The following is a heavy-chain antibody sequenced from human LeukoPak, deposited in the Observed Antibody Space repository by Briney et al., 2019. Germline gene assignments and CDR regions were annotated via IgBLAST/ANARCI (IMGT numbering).Heavy chain of an antibody. D-gene: IGHD2-15*01. CDR3: ARSPYCSGSRCYSYYYYYMDV. J-gene: IGHJ6*03. V-gene: IGHV3-23*01. CDR1: GFTFSSYG. Sequence: GGSLRLSCAASGFTFSSYGMTWVRQAPGKGLEWVSAISGSGGNTYYADSVKGRFTISRDNSKNTLYLQMNSLRAEDTAVYYCARSPYCSGSRCYSYYYYYMDVWGKGTTVTISS. CDR2: ISGSGGNT.